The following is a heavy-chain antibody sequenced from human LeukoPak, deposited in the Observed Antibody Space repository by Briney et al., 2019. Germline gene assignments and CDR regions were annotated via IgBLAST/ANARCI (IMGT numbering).Heavy chain of an antibody. CDR3: ARGSSGRYLNV. D-gene: IGHD2-15*01. Sequence: SETLSLTCTVSGGSISSTSYYWGWIRQPPGKGLEWIGEINHSGSTNYNPSLKSRVTISVDTSKNQFTLKLSSVTAADTAVYYCARGSSGRYLNVWGQGTTVTVSS. V-gene: IGHV4-39*06. J-gene: IGHJ6*02. CDR1: GGSISSTSYY. CDR2: INHSGST.